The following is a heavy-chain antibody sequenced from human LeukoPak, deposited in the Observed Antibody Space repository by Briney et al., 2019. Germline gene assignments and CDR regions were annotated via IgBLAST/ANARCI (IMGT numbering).Heavy chain of an antibody. CDR2: IIPIFGIA. Sequence: ASVKASCKASGGTFSSYAISWVRQAPGQGLEWMGRIIPIFGIANYAQKFQGRVTITADKSTSTAYMELSSLRSEDTAVYYCANYYDSSGHRHWGQGTLVTVSS. D-gene: IGHD3-22*01. CDR3: ANYYDSSGHRH. V-gene: IGHV1-69*04. J-gene: IGHJ4*02. CDR1: GGTFSSYA.